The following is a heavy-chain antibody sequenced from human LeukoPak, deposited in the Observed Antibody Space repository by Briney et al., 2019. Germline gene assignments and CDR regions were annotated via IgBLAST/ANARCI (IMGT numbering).Heavy chain of an antibody. CDR3: ARVKSYSSGWRGQEDYYYYMDV. CDR2: INTNSGNP. D-gene: IGHD6-19*01. V-gene: IGHV7-4-1*02. CDR1: GYTFSNYA. J-gene: IGHJ6*03. Sequence: ASVKVSCKASGYTFSNYAVIWVRQAPGQGLEWMGWINTNSGNPTYAQGFTGRFVFSSDTSVSTAYLQITSLKAEDTAVYYCARVKSYSSGWRGQEDYYYYMDVWGKGTTVTVSS.